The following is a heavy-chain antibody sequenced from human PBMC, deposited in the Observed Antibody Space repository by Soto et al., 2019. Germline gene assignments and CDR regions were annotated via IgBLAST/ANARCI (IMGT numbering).Heavy chain of an antibody. CDR3: ARQGGDSFGFSNWFEP. Sequence: QLQLQESGPGLVKPSETLSLTCSVSGGSISSTSYYWGWIRQPPGKGLEWIGSIYYSGSTYYNPSLKSRVTISVDTSKNQFSLKLSSVTAADTAVYYCARQGGDSFGFSNWFEPWGQGTLVTVSS. V-gene: IGHV4-39*01. CDR1: GGSISSTSYY. D-gene: IGHD5-18*01. CDR2: IYYSGST. J-gene: IGHJ5*02.